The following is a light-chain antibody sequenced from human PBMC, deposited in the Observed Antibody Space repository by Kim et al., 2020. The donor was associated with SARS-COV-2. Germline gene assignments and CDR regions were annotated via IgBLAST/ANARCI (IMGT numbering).Light chain of an antibody. CDR2: KAS. CDR3: QQYNTYPYT. Sequence: DIQMTQSPPTLSASVGDRVTITCRASQSITTWLAWYQQKPGKAPRLLIYKASSLESGVPSRFSGSGSGTEFTLTISSLQPDDLATYYCQQYNTYPYTFGQGTKLEI. CDR1: QSITTW. J-gene: IGKJ2*01. V-gene: IGKV1-5*03.